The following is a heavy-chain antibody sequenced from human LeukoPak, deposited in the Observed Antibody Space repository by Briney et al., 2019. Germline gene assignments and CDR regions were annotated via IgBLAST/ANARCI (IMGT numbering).Heavy chain of an antibody. D-gene: IGHD6-19*01. J-gene: IGHJ4*02. CDR3: AGSGIAVAGDL. V-gene: IGHV3-53*01. CDR2: IYSGGST. CDR1: GFTLSSYE. Sequence: VGSLSLSCAASGFTLSSYEMKLVRQAPGAGLEWVSVIYSGGSTYYADSVPGRFTISRDNSKNTLYLQMNNLRAEDPAVHYRAGSGIAVAGDLWGQETLVSVFS.